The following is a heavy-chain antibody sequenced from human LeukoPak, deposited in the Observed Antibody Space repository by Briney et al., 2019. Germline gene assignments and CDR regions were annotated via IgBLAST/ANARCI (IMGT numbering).Heavy chain of an antibody. V-gene: IGHV1-46*01. CDR2: INPSGGST. D-gene: IGHD3-3*01. CDR1: GYTFTSYY. J-gene: IGHJ6*03. CDR3: AREYFWSGYYGAMDV. Sequence: ASVKVSCKASGYTFTSYYMYWVRQAPGQGLEWMGIINPSGGSTSYAQKFQGRVTMTRDMSTSTVYMELSSLRSEDTAVYYCAREYFWSGYYGAMDVWGKGTTVTVSS.